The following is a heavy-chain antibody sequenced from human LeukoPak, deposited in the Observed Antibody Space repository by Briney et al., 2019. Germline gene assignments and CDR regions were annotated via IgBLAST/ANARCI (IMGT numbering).Heavy chain of an antibody. CDR3: ASNEILYCSGSYWDAFDI. V-gene: IGHV1-46*01. J-gene: IGHJ3*02. D-gene: IGHD3-10*01. CDR2: INPSGGST. Sequence: ASVKVSCKASGYTFTSYYMHWVRQAPGQGLEWMGIINPSGGSTSYAQKFQGRVTMTRDMSTSTVYMELSSLRSEDTAVYYCASNEILYCSGSYWDAFDIWGQGTMVTVSS. CDR1: GYTFTSYY.